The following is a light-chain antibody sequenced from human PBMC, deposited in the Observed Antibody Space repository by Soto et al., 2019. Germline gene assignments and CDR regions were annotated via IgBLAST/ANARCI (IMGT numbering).Light chain of an antibody. J-gene: IGKJ2*01. CDR2: GAT. V-gene: IGKV1-39*01. Sequence: DIRMTQSPSSLSASVGDRVTITCRASQSISTYLSWYQQKPGKAPKLLIYGATRLQSGAPSRFTGSGSGTEFTLTISSLQPEDFATYSCQQSYSSPPTFAQGTKLEIK. CDR1: QSISTY. CDR3: QQSYSSPPT.